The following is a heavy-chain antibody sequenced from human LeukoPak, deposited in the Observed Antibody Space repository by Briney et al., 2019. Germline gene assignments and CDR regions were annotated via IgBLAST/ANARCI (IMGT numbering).Heavy chain of an antibody. D-gene: IGHD1-14*01. Sequence: GGSLRLSCAASGFIFSSYSMNWVRQAPGKGMEWVSYISSSSSSIYYADAVKGRFTISRDNAKNSLYLQMNSLRAEDTAVYYCARVYRRYFDNWGQGTLVTVSS. CDR3: ARVYRRYFDN. V-gene: IGHV3-48*01. CDR2: ISSSSSSI. J-gene: IGHJ4*02. CDR1: GFIFSSYS.